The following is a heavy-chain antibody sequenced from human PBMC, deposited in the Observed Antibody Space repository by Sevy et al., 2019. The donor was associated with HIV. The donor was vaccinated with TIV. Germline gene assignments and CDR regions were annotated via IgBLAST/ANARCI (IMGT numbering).Heavy chain of an antibody. V-gene: IGHV3-23*01. CDR3: AKDRAAMVGDAFDI. J-gene: IGHJ3*02. CDR2: IGGSGVST. D-gene: IGHD5-18*01. Sequence: GGSLRLSCAASGFPFSSYAMSWVRQAPGKGLEWVSAIGGSGVSTYYADSVKGRFTISRDKSKNTLYLQMNSLRAEDTAVYYCAKDRAAMVGDAFDIWGQGTMVTVSS. CDR1: GFPFSSYA.